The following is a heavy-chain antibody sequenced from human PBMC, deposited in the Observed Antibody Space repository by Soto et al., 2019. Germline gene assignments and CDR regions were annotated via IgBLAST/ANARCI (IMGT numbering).Heavy chain of an antibody. Sequence: SETLSLTCAVSGDSISGTNWWNWVRQPPGKGLEWIGEIHHRGITNYNPSLKSRVTISVDKSKNQFSLKLNSVTAADTAVYYCARVRQGCSSTSCYFDPWGQGTLVTVSS. CDR2: IHHRGIT. CDR3: ARVRQGCSSTSCYFDP. CDR1: GDSISGTNW. J-gene: IGHJ5*02. D-gene: IGHD2-2*01. V-gene: IGHV4-4*02.